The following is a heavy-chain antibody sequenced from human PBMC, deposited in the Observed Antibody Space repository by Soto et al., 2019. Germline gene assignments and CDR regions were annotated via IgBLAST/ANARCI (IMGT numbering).Heavy chain of an antibody. CDR2: IRSRAKNYAT. V-gene: IGHV3-73*02. CDR1: GFIFGGSA. Sequence: EVQLVESGGGLVQPGGSLKLSCVGSGFIFGGSAIHWVRQASGKGLEWVGRIRSRAKNYATSSAVSVRGRFTFSRDDSNNTAYLQMNSLKTDDTAVYYCCRGQGAPIVDYYYHGLDVWGQGTPVTVS. D-gene: IGHD1-26*01. J-gene: IGHJ6*02. CDR3: CRGQGAPIVDYYYHGLDV.